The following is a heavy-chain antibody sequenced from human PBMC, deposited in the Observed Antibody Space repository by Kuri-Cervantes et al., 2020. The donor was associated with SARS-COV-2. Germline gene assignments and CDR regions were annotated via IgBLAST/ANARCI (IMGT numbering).Heavy chain of an antibody. D-gene: IGHD2-15*01. Sequence: GGSLRLSCTASGFTFSSHCMSWVRQAPGKGLEWVANIKEDGSEKHYVDSVKGRFTISRDNSKNTLYLQMNSLRAEDTAVYYCAKVLVVVAAYDAFDIWGQGTMVTVSS. J-gene: IGHJ3*02. CDR3: AKVLVVVAAYDAFDI. CDR2: IKEDGSEK. CDR1: GFTFSSHC. V-gene: IGHV3-7*01.